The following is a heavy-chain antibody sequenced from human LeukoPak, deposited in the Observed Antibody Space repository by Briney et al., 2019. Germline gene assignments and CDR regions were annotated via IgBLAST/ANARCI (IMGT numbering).Heavy chain of an antibody. J-gene: IGHJ3*02. CDR2: IYPLGTT. CDR1: GDSVNSGAYY. D-gene: IGHD3-22*01. V-gene: IGHV4-61*02. CDR3: ARHSITMIVVVITGGAFDI. Sequence: SETLSLTCTVSGDSVNSGAYYWSWLRQPAGKEPEWIGRIYPLGTTNYNPSLKSRVAISVDTSKNQFSLKLSSVTAADTAVYYCARHSITMIVVVITGGAFDIWGQGTMVTVSS.